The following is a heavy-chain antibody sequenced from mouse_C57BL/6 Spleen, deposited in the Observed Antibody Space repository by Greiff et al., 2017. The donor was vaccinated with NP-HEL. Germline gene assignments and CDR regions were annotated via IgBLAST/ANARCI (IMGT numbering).Heavy chain of an antibody. Sequence: EVQLVESGGGLVKPGGSLKLSCAASGFTFSDYGMHWVRQAPGKGLEWVAYISSGSSTIYYADTVKGRFTISRDNAKNTLFLQMTSLRSEDTAMYYCARTYLFDYWGQGTTLTVSS. D-gene: IGHD5-1*01. V-gene: IGHV5-17*01. CDR1: GFTFSDYG. J-gene: IGHJ2*01. CDR3: ARTYLFDY. CDR2: ISSGSSTI.